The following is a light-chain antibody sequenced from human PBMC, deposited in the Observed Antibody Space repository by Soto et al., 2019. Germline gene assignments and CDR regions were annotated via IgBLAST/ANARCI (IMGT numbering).Light chain of an antibody. Sequence: QSVLTQPPSASGTPGNRFTFSCSGSTSNIGSNTVNWYQQLPGTAPKLLIYSNNQRPSGVPDRFSGSKSGTSASLAISGLQSEDEADYYCAAWDDSLNGLVFGGGTKVTGL. CDR3: AAWDDSLNGLV. CDR1: TSNIGSNT. J-gene: IGLJ2*01. CDR2: SNN. V-gene: IGLV1-44*01.